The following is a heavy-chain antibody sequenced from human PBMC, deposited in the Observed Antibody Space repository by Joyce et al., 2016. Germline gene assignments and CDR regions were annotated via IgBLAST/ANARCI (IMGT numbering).Heavy chain of an antibody. D-gene: IGHD3-3*01. CDR2: SNPKNGGT. V-gene: IGHV1-2*02. Sequence: QVQLVQSGAEVKQPGASVKVSCRASGYNFSTYYIHWIRQAPGQGLEWVGWSNPKNGGTKYAEFQGRVTMTRDTSFSTAYMELRRLRSDDTAVYYCARALHDFWSGYHFDYWGQGTLVTVSS. CDR3: ARALHDFWSGYHFDY. CDR1: GYNFSTYY. J-gene: IGHJ4*02.